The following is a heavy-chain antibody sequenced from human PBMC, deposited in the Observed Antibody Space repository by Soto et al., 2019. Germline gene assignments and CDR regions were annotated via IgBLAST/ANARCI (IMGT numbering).Heavy chain of an antibody. CDR2: IYYSGST. Sequence: NPSETLSLTCTVSGGSISSGDYYWSWIRQPPGKGLEWIGYIYYSGSTYYNPSLRSRVTISVDTSKNQFSLKLSSVTAADTAVYYCARENPTYGDHEGIGWRGMDVWGQGTTVTVSS. V-gene: IGHV4-30-4*01. J-gene: IGHJ6*02. D-gene: IGHD4-17*01. CDR1: GGSISSGDYY. CDR3: ARENPTYGDHEGIGWRGMDV.